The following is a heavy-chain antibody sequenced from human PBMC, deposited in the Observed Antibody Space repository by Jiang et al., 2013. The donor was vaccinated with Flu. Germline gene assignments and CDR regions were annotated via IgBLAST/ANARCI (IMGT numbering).Heavy chain of an antibody. CDR1: GGSISSSSYY. V-gene: IGHV4-39*01. CDR2: IYYSGST. Sequence: KPSETLSLTCTVSGGSISSSSYYWGWIRQPPGKGLEWIGSIYYSGSTYYNPSLKSRVTISVDTSKNQFSLKLSSVTAADTAVYYCARARERYYYDSSGYYGYWGQGTLVTVSS. J-gene: IGHJ4*02. CDR3: ARARERYYYDSSGYYGY. D-gene: IGHD3-22*01.